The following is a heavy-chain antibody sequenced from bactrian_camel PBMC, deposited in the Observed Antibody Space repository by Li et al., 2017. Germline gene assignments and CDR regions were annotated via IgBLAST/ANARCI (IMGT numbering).Heavy chain of an antibody. CDR3: AQQSYGSLYPEGYGY. V-gene: IGHV3S40*01. CDR2: ISSSGNGA. J-gene: IGHJ4*01. Sequence: DVQLVESGGGLVQPGGSLRLSCIASGFTFSSYAMTWVRQAPGKGLEWVSTISSSGNGAYYADSVKGRFTISRDNAKNTVYLQLSSLKTEDMAMYYCAQQSYGSLYPEGYGYWGQGTQVTVS. CDR1: GFTFSSYA. D-gene: IGHD6*01.